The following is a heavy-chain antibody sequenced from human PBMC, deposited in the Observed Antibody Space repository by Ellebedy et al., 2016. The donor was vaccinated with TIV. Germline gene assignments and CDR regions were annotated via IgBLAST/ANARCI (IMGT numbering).Heavy chain of an antibody. D-gene: IGHD5-12*01. Sequence: SVKVSXXASGGTFSSYAISWVRQAPGQGLEWMGGIIPIFGTANYAQKFQGRVTITADESTSTAYMELSSLRSEDTAVYYCAREVVATSWYYYGMDVWGQGTTVTVSS. CDR2: IIPIFGTA. V-gene: IGHV1-69*13. J-gene: IGHJ6*02. CDR1: GGTFSSYA. CDR3: AREVVATSWYYYGMDV.